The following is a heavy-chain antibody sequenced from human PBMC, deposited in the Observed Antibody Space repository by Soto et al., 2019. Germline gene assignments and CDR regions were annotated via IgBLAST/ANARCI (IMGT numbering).Heavy chain of an antibody. CDR1: GFTLSDYY. CDR2: ISGSGNTI. CDR3: ARGRYALDY. J-gene: IGHJ4*02. D-gene: IGHD3-16*01. V-gene: IGHV3-11*01. Sequence: PGGSLRLSCAASGFTLSDYYMSWIRQAPGKGLEWVSHISGSGNTIDYADSMKGRFTISRDNAKNSLYLQMNSLRDDDTAVFYCARGRYALDYWGQGTRVTVSS.